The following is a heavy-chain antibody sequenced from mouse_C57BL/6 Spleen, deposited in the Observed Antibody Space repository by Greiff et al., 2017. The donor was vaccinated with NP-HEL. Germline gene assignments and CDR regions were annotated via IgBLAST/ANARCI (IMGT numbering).Heavy chain of an antibody. CDR3: ARNLLRYFDV. CDR1: GFSFTSYA. D-gene: IGHD2-10*01. J-gene: IGHJ1*03. CDR2: IWTGGGT. V-gene: IGHV2-9-1*01. Sequence: VKLQESGPGLVAPSQCLSITCTVSGFSFTSYAISWVRQPPGKGLEWLGVIWTGGGTNYNSALKSRLCISKDNSKSQVFLKMNSLQTDDTARYYCARNLLRYFDVWGTGTTVTVSS.